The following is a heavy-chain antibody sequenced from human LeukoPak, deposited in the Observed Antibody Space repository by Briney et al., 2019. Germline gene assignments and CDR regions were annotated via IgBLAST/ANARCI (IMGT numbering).Heavy chain of an antibody. D-gene: IGHD5-12*01. CDR1: GYTFTNYW. CDR3: ARSFRRGYSGYEL. J-gene: IGHJ4*02. Sequence: GESLKISCKGSGYTFTNYWVGWVRQMPGKGLEWMGIVYPGDSDTRYSPSMQGQITISADKSNTTAYLQWSSLKASDTAMYYCARSFRRGYSGYELWGQGTLVTVSS. CDR2: VYPGDSDT. V-gene: IGHV5-51*01.